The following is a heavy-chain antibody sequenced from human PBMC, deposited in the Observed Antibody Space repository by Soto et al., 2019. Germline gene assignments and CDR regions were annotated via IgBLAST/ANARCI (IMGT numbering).Heavy chain of an antibody. J-gene: IGHJ5*02. D-gene: IGHD4-17*01. Sequence: GGSLRLSCTASGFTFGDYAMSWFRHAPGKGLEWVGFIRSKAYGGTTEYAASVKGRFTISRDDSKSIAYLQTNSLKTEDTAVYYCTRLDYAPGWFDPRGQGTLVTVSS. CDR3: TRLDYAPGWFDP. CDR1: GFTFGDYA. V-gene: IGHV3-49*03. CDR2: IRSKAYGGTT.